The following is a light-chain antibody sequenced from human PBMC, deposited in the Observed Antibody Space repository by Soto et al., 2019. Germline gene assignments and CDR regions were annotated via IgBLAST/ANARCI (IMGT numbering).Light chain of an antibody. CDR1: SSDVGGYNY. J-gene: IGLJ3*02. CDR2: EVI. V-gene: IGLV2-14*01. CDR3: DSYTTDSTWV. Sequence: QSALTQPASVSGSPGQSITISCTGTSSDVGGYNYVSWYQHHPGKAPKLIIYEVIHRPSGISNRFSGSKSGNTASLTISGLQAEDEADYYCDSYTTDSTWVFGGGTKVTVL.